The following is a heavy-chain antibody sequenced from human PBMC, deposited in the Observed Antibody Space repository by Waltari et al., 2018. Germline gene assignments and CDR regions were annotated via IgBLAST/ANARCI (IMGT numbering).Heavy chain of an antibody. J-gene: IGHJ4*02. CDR1: GYTFSNYG. CDR3: ARDQDIVAVVSGY. V-gene: IGHV1-18*01. D-gene: IGHD2-2*01. CDR2: ISAYNGNT. Sequence: QVQLVQSGAEVKKPGASVKVSCKASGYTFSNYGITWVRQAPGQGLEWMGWISAYNGNTNYAQKFQGRVTMTTDTSATTAYMELRGLRSDDTALYYCARDQDIVAVVSGYWGQGTLVTVSS.